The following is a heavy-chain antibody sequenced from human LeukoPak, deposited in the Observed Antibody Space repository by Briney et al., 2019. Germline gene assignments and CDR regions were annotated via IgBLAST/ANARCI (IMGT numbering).Heavy chain of an antibody. D-gene: IGHD6-13*01. Sequence: ASVKVSCKVSGYTLTELSMHWVRQAPGKGLEWMGGFDPEDGETIYAQKFQGRVTMTEDTSTDTAYMELSSLRSEDTAVYYCCSIAAAGADFDYWGQGTLVTVSS. J-gene: IGHJ4*02. V-gene: IGHV1-24*01. CDR1: GYTLTELS. CDR3: CSIAAAGADFDY. CDR2: FDPEDGET.